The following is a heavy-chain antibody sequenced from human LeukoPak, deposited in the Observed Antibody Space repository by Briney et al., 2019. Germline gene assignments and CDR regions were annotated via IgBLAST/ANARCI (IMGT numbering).Heavy chain of an antibody. Sequence: PGGSLRLSCVASGFTFSAYNMNWVRQAPGKGLEWLSYISLSSGNIYYADSVKGRFTISRDSAKNSLYLQMNSLRAEDTAVYYCSRDPLFALDIWGQGTMVTVSS. CDR1: GFTFSAYN. V-gene: IGHV3-48*04. CDR3: SRDPLFALDI. CDR2: ISLSSGNI. J-gene: IGHJ3*02.